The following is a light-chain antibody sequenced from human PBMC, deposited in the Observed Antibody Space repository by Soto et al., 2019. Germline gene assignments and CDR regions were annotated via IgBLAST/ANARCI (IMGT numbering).Light chain of an antibody. CDR2: EVN. CDR1: NGDVGSYDL. CDR3: CSYAGGNTLI. Sequence: QSALTQPASVSGSPGQSITISCTGTNGDVGSYDLVSWYQQYPGKAPKLIIYEVNKRPSGVSNRFSGAKSGNTASLTISGLQTEVEADYDCCSYAGGNTLIFGGGTKLTVL. J-gene: IGLJ2*01. V-gene: IGLV2-23*02.